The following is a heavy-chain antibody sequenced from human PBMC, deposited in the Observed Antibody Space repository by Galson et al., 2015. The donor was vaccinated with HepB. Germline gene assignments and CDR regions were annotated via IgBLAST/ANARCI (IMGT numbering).Heavy chain of an antibody. CDR2: IWYDGSNK. CDR1: GFTLSSYG. J-gene: IGHJ6*02. Sequence: SLRLSCAASGFTLSSYGMHWVRQAPGKGLEWVAVIWYDGSNKYYADSVKGRFTISRDNSKNTLYLQMNSLRAEDTAVYYCAREEGYCSGGSCYYYYGMDVWGQGTTVTVSS. CDR3: AREEGYCSGGSCYYYYGMDV. D-gene: IGHD2-15*01. V-gene: IGHV3-33*01.